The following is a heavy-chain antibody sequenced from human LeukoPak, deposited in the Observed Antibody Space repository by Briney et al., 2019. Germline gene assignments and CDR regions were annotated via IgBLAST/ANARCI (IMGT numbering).Heavy chain of an antibody. J-gene: IGHJ4*02. CDR2: SGSGGST. Sequence: PGGSLRLSCAASGFTFSSYAMSWVRQAPGKGLEWVSASGSGGSTYYADSVKGRSTISRDNSKNTLYLQMNSLRAEDTAVYYCAKLDTAMVTNFDYWGQGTLVTVSS. CDR1: GFTFSSYA. V-gene: IGHV3-23*01. D-gene: IGHD5-18*01. CDR3: AKLDTAMVTNFDY.